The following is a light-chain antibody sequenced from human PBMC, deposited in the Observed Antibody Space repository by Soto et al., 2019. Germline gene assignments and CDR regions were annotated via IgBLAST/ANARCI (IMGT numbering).Light chain of an antibody. CDR2: TAS. J-gene: IGKJ1*01. CDR3: QQYNSYPCT. Sequence: DIQMTQSPSTLSASVGDRVTITCRASQSISSWLAWYQQKPGKAPKLLIYTASSLESGVPSRFIGSGSGTAFTLTISSLQPDDFETYYGQQYNSYPCTFGQGTKVEIK. CDR1: QSISSW. V-gene: IGKV1-5*03.